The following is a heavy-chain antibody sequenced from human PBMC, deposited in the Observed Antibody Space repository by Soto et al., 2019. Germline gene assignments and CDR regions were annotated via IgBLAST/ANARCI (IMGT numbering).Heavy chain of an antibody. V-gene: IGHV4-34*01. CDR3: ARAKRDYYDSSVYYY. D-gene: IGHD3-22*01. J-gene: IGHJ6*01. Sequence: PETLSLTCAVYGGSFSGYYWSWIREPPGKGLEWIGEINHSGSTNYNPSLKSRVTISVDTSKNQFSLKLSSVTAADTAVYYCARAKRDYYDSSVYYY. CDR2: INHSGST. CDR1: GGSFSGYY.